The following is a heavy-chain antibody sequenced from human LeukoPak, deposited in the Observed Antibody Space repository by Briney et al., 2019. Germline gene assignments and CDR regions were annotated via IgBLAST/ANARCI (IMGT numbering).Heavy chain of an antibody. CDR3: ARQQRGGLVPATGFDY. J-gene: IGHJ4*02. CDR1: GYSFTSYW. D-gene: IGHD6-6*01. V-gene: IGHV5-51*01. CDR2: IYPGDSDT. Sequence: GESLKISCKGSGYSFTSYWIGWVRQMPGKGLEWMGIIYPGDSDTRYSPSFQGQVTISADKSISTAYLQWSSLKASDTAMYYCARQQRGGLVPATGFDYWGQGTLVTVSS.